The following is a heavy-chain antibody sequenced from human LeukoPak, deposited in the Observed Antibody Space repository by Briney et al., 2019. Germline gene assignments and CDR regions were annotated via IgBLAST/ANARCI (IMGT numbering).Heavy chain of an antibody. CDR1: GFTFSSYA. J-gene: IGHJ3*02. Sequence: EPGGSLRLSCAASGFTFSSYAMSWVRQAPGKGLEWVSAISGSGGSTYYADSVKGRFTISRDNSKNTLYLQMNSLRAEDTAVYYCAKFSRVVTPDGDAFDIWGQGTMVTVSS. CDR3: AKFSRVVTPDGDAFDI. V-gene: IGHV3-23*01. D-gene: IGHD4-23*01. CDR2: ISGSGGST.